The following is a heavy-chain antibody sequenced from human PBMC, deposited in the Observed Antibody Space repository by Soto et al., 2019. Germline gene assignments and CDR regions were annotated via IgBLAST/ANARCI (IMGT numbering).Heavy chain of an antibody. CDR3: AKALYGSSSSPIDY. D-gene: IGHD6-13*01. J-gene: IGHJ4*02. Sequence: PGGSLRLSCAASGFTFSSYAMSWVRQAPGKGLEWVSGISDSGGSTYYADSVKGRFTISRDNSKNTLYLQMNSLKPEDTAFYYCAKALYGSSSSPIDYWGQGTLVTVSS. CDR1: GFTFSSYA. V-gene: IGHV3-23*01. CDR2: ISDSGGST.